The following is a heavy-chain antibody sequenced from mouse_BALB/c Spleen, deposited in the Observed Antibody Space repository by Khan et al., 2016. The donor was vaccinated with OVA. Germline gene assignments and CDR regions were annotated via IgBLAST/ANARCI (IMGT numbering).Heavy chain of an antibody. CDR3: AKNEVYSMDY. CDR1: GFTLSSYG. CDR2: IWRGGNR. V-gene: IGHV2-5*01. Sequence: QVQLQQSGPGLVQPSQSLSITCTVSGFTLSSYGVHWVRQCPGKGLEWLGVIWRGGNRDYNAAFMSRMSITKDTSKSQVFFKLNSMQADDTAIYYCAKNEVYSMDYWGQGTSVTVSS. D-gene: IGHD2-14*01. J-gene: IGHJ4*01.